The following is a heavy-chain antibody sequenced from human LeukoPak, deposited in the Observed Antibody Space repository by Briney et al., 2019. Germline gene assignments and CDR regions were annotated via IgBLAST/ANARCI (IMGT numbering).Heavy chain of an antibody. J-gene: IGHJ6*02. V-gene: IGHV4-59*01. Sequence: PSETLSLTCTVSGGSISSYYWSWIRQPPGKGLEWIGYIYYSGSTDYNPSLKSRVTISVDTSKNQFSLKLSSVTAADTAVYYCARGLLGIDYYYYGMDVWGQGTTVTVSS. CDR3: ARGLLGIDYYYYGMDV. CDR2: IYYSGST. CDR1: GGSISSYY. D-gene: IGHD7-27*01.